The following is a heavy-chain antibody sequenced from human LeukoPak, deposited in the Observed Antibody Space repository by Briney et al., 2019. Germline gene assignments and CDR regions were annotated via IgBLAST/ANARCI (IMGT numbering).Heavy chain of an antibody. D-gene: IGHD2-2*01. CDR2: ISSSSSYI. CDR1: GFTFSSYS. Sequence: GGSLRLSCAASGFTFSSYSMNWVRQAPGKGLEWVSSISSSSSYIYYADSVKGRFTISRDNAENSLYLQMNSLRAEDTAVYYCARDRVVDIVVVPAAHGWFDPWGQGTLVTVSS. V-gene: IGHV3-21*01. CDR3: ARDRVVDIVVVPAAHGWFDP. J-gene: IGHJ5*02.